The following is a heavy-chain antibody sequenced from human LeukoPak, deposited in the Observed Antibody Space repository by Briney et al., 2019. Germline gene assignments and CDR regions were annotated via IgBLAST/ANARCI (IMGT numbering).Heavy chain of an antibody. CDR1: GGSFSGYY. Sequence: PSETLSLTCAVYGGSFSGYYWSWIRQPPGKGLEWIGEINHSGSTNYNPSLKSRVTISVDTSKNQFSLKLSSVTAADTAVYYCARVLECSSTSCYRGGFDPWGQGTLVTVSS. V-gene: IGHV4-34*01. CDR2: INHSGST. D-gene: IGHD2-2*01. J-gene: IGHJ5*02. CDR3: ARVLECSSTSCYRGGFDP.